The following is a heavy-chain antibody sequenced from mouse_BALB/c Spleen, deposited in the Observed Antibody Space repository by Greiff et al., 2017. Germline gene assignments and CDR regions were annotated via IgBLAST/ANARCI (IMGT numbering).Heavy chain of an antibody. CDR1: GFTFSSYA. Sequence: EVQLVESGGGLVKPGGSLKLSCAASGFTFSSYAMSWVRQSPEKRLEWVAEISSGGSYTYYPDTVTGRFTISRDNAKNTLYLEMSSLRSEDTAMYYCARDGNGNYVFDYWGQGTTLTVSS. CDR2: ISSGGSYT. V-gene: IGHV5-9-4*01. J-gene: IGHJ2*01. CDR3: ARDGNGNYVFDY. D-gene: IGHD2-1*01.